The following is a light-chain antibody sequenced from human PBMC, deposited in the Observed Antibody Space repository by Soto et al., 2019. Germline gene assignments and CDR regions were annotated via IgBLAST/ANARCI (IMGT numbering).Light chain of an antibody. J-gene: IGLJ1*01. CDR2: EVS. Sequence: QSVLTQPASVSGSPGQSITISCTGTSSDVGGYNYVSWYQQHPGKAPKLMIYEVSNRPSGVSNRLSGSKSGNTASLTISGLQAEDEADYYCSSYTSSSTVDGFGTGTKVTVL. CDR3: SSYTSSSTVDG. V-gene: IGLV2-14*01. CDR1: SSDVGGYNY.